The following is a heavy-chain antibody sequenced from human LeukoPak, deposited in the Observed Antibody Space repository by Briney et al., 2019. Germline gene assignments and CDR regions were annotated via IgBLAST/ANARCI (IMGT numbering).Heavy chain of an antibody. CDR2: ISSSGDT. CDR3: VRALYNSGQFDP. D-gene: IGHD5-12*01. V-gene: IGHV3-13*04. CDR1: GFTFRKFD. J-gene: IGHJ5*02. Sequence: GGSLGLSCAASGFTFRKFDMHWVRQATGKGLEWVSGISSSGDTFYQDSVKGRFTISRENGENSLFLQLNSLRTGDTAVYYCVRALYNSGQFDPWGQGTLATVSS.